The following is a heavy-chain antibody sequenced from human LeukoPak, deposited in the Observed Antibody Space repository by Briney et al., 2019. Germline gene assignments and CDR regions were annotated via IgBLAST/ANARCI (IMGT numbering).Heavy chain of an antibody. J-gene: IGHJ5*02. Sequence: ASVKVSCKASGGTFSSYAISWVRQAPGQGLEWMGRIIPILGIANYAQKFQGRVTITADKSTSTAYMELSGPRSEDTAVYYCAGCSSPLLWCGELSRDNWFDPWGQGTLVTVSS. CDR3: AGCSSPLLWCGELSRDNWFDP. CDR2: IIPILGIA. V-gene: IGHV1-69*04. D-gene: IGHD3-10*01. CDR1: GGTFSSYA.